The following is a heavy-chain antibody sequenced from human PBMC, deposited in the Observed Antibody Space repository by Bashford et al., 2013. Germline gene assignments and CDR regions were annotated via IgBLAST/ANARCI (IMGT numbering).Heavy chain of an antibody. J-gene: IGHJ4*02. Sequence: SETLSLTCSVSGVPISDYYWSWIRQSPGKGLEFIGEIHHSGNTNYSPSLKSRVTISVDTSKNQFSLRLSSVTAADTALYYCVGKRRYYFDYWGQGTRVTVSS. CDR3: VGKRRYYFDY. D-gene: IGHD3-3*01. V-gene: IGHV4-34*01. CDR1: GVPISDYY. CDR2: IHHSGNT.